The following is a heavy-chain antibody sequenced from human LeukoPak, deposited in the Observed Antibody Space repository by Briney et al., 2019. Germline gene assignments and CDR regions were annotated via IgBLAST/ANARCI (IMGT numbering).Heavy chain of an antibody. Sequence: SVKVSCKASGGTFSSYAISWVRQAPGQGLEWMGRIIPILGIANYAQKFQGRVTITADKSTITAYMELSSLRSEDTAVYYCALVVVAATLRGDAFDIWGQGTMVTVSS. J-gene: IGHJ3*02. D-gene: IGHD2-15*01. V-gene: IGHV1-69*04. CDR3: ALVVVAATLRGDAFDI. CDR1: GGTFSSYA. CDR2: IIPILGIA.